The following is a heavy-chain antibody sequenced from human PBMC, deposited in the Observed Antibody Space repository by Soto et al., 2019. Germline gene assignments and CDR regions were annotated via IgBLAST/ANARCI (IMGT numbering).Heavy chain of an antibody. CDR1: GFTFNNYA. V-gene: IGHV3-23*04. J-gene: IGHJ4*02. CDR3: AKDRLGGNFDY. CDR2: ISGTGGST. Sequence: VQLVESGGGLVQPGGSLRLSCAASGFTFNNYAMNWVRQAPGKGLEWVATISGTGGSTYYADSVKGRFTISRDNSKNTLYLQMNSLRVEDTAVYYCAKDRLGGNFDYWGQGTQVTVSS.